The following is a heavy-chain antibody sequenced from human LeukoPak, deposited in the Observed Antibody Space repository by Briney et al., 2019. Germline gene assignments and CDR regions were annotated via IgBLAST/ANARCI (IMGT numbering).Heavy chain of an antibody. D-gene: IGHD5-12*01. Sequence: GGSLRLSCAASGFTFSSYGMHWVRQAPGKGLEWVAVISYDGSNKYYADSVKGRFTISRDNSNNTLYLQMNSLRAEDTAVYYCAKDSKWLRLSGLFDYWGQGTLVTVSS. J-gene: IGHJ4*02. CDR3: AKDSKWLRLSGLFDY. V-gene: IGHV3-30*18. CDR1: GFTFSSYG. CDR2: ISYDGSNK.